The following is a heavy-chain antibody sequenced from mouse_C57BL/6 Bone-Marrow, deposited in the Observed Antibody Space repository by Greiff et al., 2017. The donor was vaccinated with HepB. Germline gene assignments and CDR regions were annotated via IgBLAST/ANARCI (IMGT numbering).Heavy chain of an antibody. CDR1: GYSITSGYF. D-gene: IGHD2-4*01. CDR3: AGDDYYFDY. V-gene: IGHV3-6*01. J-gene: IGHJ2*01. Sequence: EVQLEESGPGLVKPSPSLSLTCSVTGYSITSGYFRNWIRQSAGNKLEWMCYITYDGSNNYNPNFKNRTSITRDTSKNQFFLKLNSVTTEDTATYYCAGDDYYFDYWGQGTTLTVSA. CDR2: ITYDGSN.